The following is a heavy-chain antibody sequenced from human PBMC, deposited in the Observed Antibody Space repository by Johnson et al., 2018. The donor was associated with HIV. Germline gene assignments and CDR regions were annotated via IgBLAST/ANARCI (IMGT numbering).Heavy chain of an antibody. J-gene: IGHJ3*01. Sequence: VQLVESGGGLVKPGGSLRLSCAASGFTFSSYAMHWVRQAPGKGLEWVSAISGSGGSTYYADSVKGRFTISRENSKNSLYLQMNSLRADDTALYYCARATYYYDTSGYLTRPRAFDVWGQGTMVTVSS. CDR2: ISGSGGST. D-gene: IGHD3-22*01. V-gene: IGHV3-23*04. CDR1: GFTFSSYA. CDR3: ARATYYYDTSGYLTRPRAFDV.